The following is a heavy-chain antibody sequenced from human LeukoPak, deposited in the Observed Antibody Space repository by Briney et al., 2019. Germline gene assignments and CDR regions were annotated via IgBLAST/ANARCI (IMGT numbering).Heavy chain of an antibody. J-gene: IGHJ4*02. CDR3: SRESGAFSPFGY. Sequence: SQTLSLTCGVSGGSISSTNWWSWVRQPPGQGVEWIGEISLRGVTNYNPSLKSRVAMSLDRSKNHLSLTLPSVTAADTAVYYCSRESGAFSPFGYWGQGTLVTVSS. CDR2: ISLRGVT. CDR1: GGSISSTNW. V-gene: IGHV4-4*02. D-gene: IGHD1-26*01.